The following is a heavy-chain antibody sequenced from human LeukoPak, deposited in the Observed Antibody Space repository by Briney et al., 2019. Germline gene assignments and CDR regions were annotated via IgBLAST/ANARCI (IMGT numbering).Heavy chain of an antibody. V-gene: IGHV4-59*08. CDR1: GGSTSSYY. Sequence: SETLSLTCTVSGGSTSSYYWSWIRQPPGKGLEWIGYIYYSGSTNYNPSLKSRVTISVDTSKNQLSLKLSSVTAADTAVYYCARHVPYYDILTGYYPNYFDYWGQGTLVTVSS. D-gene: IGHD3-9*01. CDR3: ARHVPYYDILTGYYPNYFDY. CDR2: IYYSGST. J-gene: IGHJ4*02.